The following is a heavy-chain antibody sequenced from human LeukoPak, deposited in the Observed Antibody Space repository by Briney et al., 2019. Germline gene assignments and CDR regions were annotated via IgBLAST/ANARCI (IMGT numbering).Heavy chain of an antibody. D-gene: IGHD3-3*01. J-gene: IGHJ4*02. V-gene: IGHV3-30*03. CDR2: ISYDGSNK. CDR1: GFTFSSYG. Sequence: GGSLRLSCAASGFTFSSYGMHWVRQAPGKGLEWVAFISYDGSNKYYADSVKGRFTISRDNSKNTLYLQMNSLRAEDRAVYYCARATLTIFGQFTGEINWGQGTLVTVSS. CDR3: ARATLTIFGQFTGEIN.